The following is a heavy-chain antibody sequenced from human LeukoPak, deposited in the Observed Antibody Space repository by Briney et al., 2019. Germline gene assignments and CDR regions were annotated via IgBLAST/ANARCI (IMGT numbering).Heavy chain of an antibody. CDR1: GFTFSSYA. CDR3: ARAIVLITHLEY. D-gene: IGHD3-22*01. Sequence: PGGSLRLSCAASGFTFSSYAMHWVRQAPGKGLEWVALISYDGSNKYYTDSVKGRFTISRDNSKNTLYLQMNSLRAEDTAVYYCARAIVLITHLEYWGPGTLVTVPS. CDR2: ISYDGSNK. J-gene: IGHJ4*02. V-gene: IGHV3-30*04.